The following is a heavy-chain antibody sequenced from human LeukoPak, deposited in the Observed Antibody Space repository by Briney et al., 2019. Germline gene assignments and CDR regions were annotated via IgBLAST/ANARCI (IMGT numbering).Heavy chain of an antibody. CDR1: GYTFTGYY. V-gene: IGHV1-2*02. D-gene: IGHD6-19*01. Sequence: ASVKVSCKASGYTFTGYYMHWLRLAPGQGPEWMGWIKPDSGSPHYAQKFQGRVTMTRDTSSNSAYMDLTRLKSDDTALYYCARARVPIAVAGLYYFDYWGQGALVTVSS. J-gene: IGHJ4*02. CDR2: IKPDSGSP. CDR3: ARARVPIAVAGLYYFDY.